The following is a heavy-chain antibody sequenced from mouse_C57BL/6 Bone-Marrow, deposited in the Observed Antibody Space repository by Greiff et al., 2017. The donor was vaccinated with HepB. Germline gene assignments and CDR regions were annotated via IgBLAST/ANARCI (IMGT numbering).Heavy chain of an antibody. J-gene: IGHJ1*03. CDR3: AKRGITKGYWYFDV. V-gene: IGHV2-5*01. CDR1: GFSLTSYG. D-gene: IGHD2-4*01. Sequence: VQLQESGPGLVQPSQSLSITCTVSGFSLTSYGVHWVRQSPGKGLEWLGVIWRGGSTDDNAAFMSRLSITKDNSKSQVFFKMNSLQADDTAIYYCAKRGITKGYWYFDVWGTGTTVTVSS. CDR2: IWRGGST.